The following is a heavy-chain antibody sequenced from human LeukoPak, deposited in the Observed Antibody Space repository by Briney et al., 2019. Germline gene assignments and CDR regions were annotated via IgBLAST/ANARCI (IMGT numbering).Heavy chain of an antibody. CDR1: GFTFSSYA. Sequence: HTGGSLRLSCAASGFTFSSYAMSWVRQAPGKGLEWVAVISYDGSNKYYADSVKGRFTISRDNSKNTLYLQINSLRAEDTAVYYCAKDGSGWQGGGVVDVWGQGTTVTVSS. CDR3: AKDGSGWQGGGVVDV. J-gene: IGHJ6*02. V-gene: IGHV3-30*18. CDR2: ISYDGSNK. D-gene: IGHD6-19*01.